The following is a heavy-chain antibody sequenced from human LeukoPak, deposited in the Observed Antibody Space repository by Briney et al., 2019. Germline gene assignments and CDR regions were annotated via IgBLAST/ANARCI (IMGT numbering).Heavy chain of an antibody. Sequence: PGGSLRLSCAASGLTFSNFAMSWVRQAPGKGLEWLAVTSGDEDSTHYADSVRGHFVISTDTSKNTSFLHMNSLRAEDTAVYYCTIDLMTGFSSGWHFGYWGQGTLVTVSS. D-gene: IGHD6-19*01. CDR2: TSGDEDST. CDR1: GLTFSNFA. J-gene: IGHJ4*02. V-gene: IGHV3-23*01. CDR3: TIDLMTGFSSGWHFGY.